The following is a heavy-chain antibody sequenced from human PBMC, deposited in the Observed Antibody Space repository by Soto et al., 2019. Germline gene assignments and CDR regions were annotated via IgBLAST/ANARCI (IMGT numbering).Heavy chain of an antibody. Sequence: GGSPRLSCAASGFTFSSYSMNWVRQAPGKGLEWVSYISSSSSTIYYADSVKGRFTISRDNAKNSLYLQMNSLRAEDTAVYYCARDQKYYYGSGSYYTSYFDYWGQGTLVTVSS. CDR3: ARDQKYYYGSGSYYTSYFDY. D-gene: IGHD3-10*01. J-gene: IGHJ4*02. CDR2: ISSSSSTI. V-gene: IGHV3-48*04. CDR1: GFTFSSYS.